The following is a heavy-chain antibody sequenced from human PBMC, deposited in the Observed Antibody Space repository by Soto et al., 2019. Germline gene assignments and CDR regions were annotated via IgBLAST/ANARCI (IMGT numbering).Heavy chain of an antibody. J-gene: IGHJ6*02. CDR2: IYHSGST. CDR3: ARDHGLVGATMTGHYYYGMDV. CDR1: GGSISSGGYS. V-gene: IGHV4-30-2*01. Sequence: SETLSLTCAVSGGSISSGGYSWSWIRQPPGKGLEWIGYIYHSGSTYYNPSLKSRVTISVDTSKNQFSLKLSSVTAADTAVYYCARDHGLVGATMTGHYYYGMDVWGQGTTVTVSS. D-gene: IGHD1-26*01.